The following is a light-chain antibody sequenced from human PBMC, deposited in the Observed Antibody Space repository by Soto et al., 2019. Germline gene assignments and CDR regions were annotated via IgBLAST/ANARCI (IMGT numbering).Light chain of an antibody. CDR2: LAS. Sequence: EIVLTQSPGTLSLSPGERATLSCRASQSVSSSYLAWYQQKPGQAPRLLIYLASSRATGIPDRFSGSGSGTDFTRTISRLEPEDFAVYYCQQYGSSPPWTFGQGTKVEIK. J-gene: IGKJ1*01. CDR3: QQYGSSPPWT. CDR1: QSVSSSY. V-gene: IGKV3-20*01.